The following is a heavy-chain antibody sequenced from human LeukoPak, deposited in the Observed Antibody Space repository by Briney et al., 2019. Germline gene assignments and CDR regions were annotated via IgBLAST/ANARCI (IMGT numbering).Heavy chain of an antibody. CDR2: IYTSGRT. D-gene: IGHD4-11*01. J-gene: IGHJ6*03. V-gene: IGHV4-4*07. Sequence: SETLSLTCTVSGGSISSYYWSWIRQPAGKGLEWIGRIYTSGRTNYNPSLKSRVTISVDTSKNHFSLKLSSVTAADTAVYYCARRHYSVHYYYYMDVWDKGTTVTISS. CDR3: ARRHYSVHYYYYMDV. CDR1: GGSISSYY.